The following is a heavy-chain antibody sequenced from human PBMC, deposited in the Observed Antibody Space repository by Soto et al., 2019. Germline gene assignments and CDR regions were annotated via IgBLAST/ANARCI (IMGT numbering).Heavy chain of an antibody. Sequence: SVKVSCKASGGTFSSYAISWVRQAPGQGLEWMGGIIPIFGTANYAQKFQGRVTITADESTSTAYMELSSLRSEDTAVYYCARDRCYYDSSGYCHFDYWGQGTLVTVSS. D-gene: IGHD3-22*01. V-gene: IGHV1-69*13. CDR2: IIPIFGTA. CDR3: ARDRCYYDSSGYCHFDY. CDR1: GGTFSSYA. J-gene: IGHJ4*02.